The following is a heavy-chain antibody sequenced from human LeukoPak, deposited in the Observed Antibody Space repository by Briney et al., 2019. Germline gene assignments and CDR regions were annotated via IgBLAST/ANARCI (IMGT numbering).Heavy chain of an antibody. CDR2: ISSSSNYI. V-gene: IGHV3-21*01. CDR3: VRIPNSANFPNWFDP. CDR1: GLTFSSST. D-gene: IGHD4/OR15-4a*01. J-gene: IGHJ5*02. Sequence: GGSLRLSCAASGLTFSSSTMNWIRQAPGKGREWVSYISSSSNYIYYAHSLKGRFTISRDNAKNPLYLQMNSLRADDTAVYYCVRIPNSANFPNWFDPWGQGTLVTVSS.